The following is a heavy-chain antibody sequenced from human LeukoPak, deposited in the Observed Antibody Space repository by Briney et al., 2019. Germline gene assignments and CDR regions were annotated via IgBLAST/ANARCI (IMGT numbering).Heavy chain of an antibody. CDR3: AKAGEDSSGWYEVAYYFDY. V-gene: IGHV3-23*01. CDR1: GFTFSSYS. CDR2: ISGSGGST. J-gene: IGHJ4*02. Sequence: GGSLRLSCAASGFTFSSYSMNWVRQAPGKGLEWVSVISGSGGSTYYADSVKGRFTISRDNSKNTLYLQMNSLRAEDTAVYYCAKAGEDSSGWYEVAYYFDYWGQGTLVTVSS. D-gene: IGHD6-19*01.